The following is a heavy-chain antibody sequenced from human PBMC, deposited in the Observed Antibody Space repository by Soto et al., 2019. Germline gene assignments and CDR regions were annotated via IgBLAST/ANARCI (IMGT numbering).Heavy chain of an antibody. V-gene: IGHV1-3*01. Sequence: QVQLVQSGAEVKKPGASVKVSCKASGYTFTSYAMHWVRQAPGQRLEWMGWINAGNGHTKYSQKFQGRVTITRDTSASTAYMELRSLRSEDTAVYYCSSRGVVAVFYWGQGTLVTVSS. CDR3: SSRGVVAVFY. J-gene: IGHJ4*02. CDR2: INAGNGHT. D-gene: IGHD2-15*01. CDR1: GYTFTSYA.